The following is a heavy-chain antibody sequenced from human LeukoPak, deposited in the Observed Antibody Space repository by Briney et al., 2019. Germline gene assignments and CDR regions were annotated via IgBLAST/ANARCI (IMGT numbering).Heavy chain of an antibody. J-gene: IGHJ6*03. V-gene: IGHV3-48*03. Sequence: GGSLRLSCAASGFTFSSYEMNWVRQAPGKGLEWVSYISSSGSTIYYADSVKGRFTISRDNAKNSLYLQMNSLKTEDTAVYYCTRDQIAADWVAYYYYMDVWGKGTTVTVSS. CDR2: ISSSGSTI. D-gene: IGHD6-13*01. CDR1: GFTFSSYE. CDR3: TRDQIAADWVAYYYYMDV.